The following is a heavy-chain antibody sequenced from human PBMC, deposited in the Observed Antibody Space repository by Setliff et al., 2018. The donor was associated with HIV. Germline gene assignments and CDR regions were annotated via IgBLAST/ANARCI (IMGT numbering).Heavy chain of an antibody. CDR2: IYSDGST. Sequence: PGGSLRLSCAASGFTVSGSYMGWVRQAPGKGLEWVSTIYSDGSTYHADSVKGRFTLSRDNSKNTLYLQMNSLTPEDTAVYYCARLRPYNSALDYWGQGTLVTVSS. D-gene: IGHD3-10*01. CDR1: GFTVSGSY. CDR3: ARLRPYNSALDY. J-gene: IGHJ4*02. V-gene: IGHV3-66*02.